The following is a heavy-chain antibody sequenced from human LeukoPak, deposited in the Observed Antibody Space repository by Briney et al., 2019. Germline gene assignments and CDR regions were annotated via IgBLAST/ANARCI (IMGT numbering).Heavy chain of an antibody. Sequence: SETLSLTCTVSGGSISSRSYYWGWLRQPPGRGLEWIATIYYTGTTYYSSPLKSRVIISVDTSKNQFSLKLSSVTAADTAVYYCARTFYYASSGSGVDYWGQGTLATVSS. CDR1: GGSISSRSYY. V-gene: IGHV4-39*01. CDR3: ARTFYYASSGSGVDY. CDR2: IYYTGTT. J-gene: IGHJ4*02. D-gene: IGHD3-22*01.